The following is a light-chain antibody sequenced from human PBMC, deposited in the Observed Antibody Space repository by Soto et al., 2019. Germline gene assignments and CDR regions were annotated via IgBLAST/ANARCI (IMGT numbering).Light chain of an antibody. J-gene: IGKJ1*01. CDR3: QQSYSTPRT. V-gene: IGKV1-39*01. CDR1: QSISSY. CDR2: HTS. Sequence: DIQMTQSPSSLSASVGDRVTITCRASQSISSYLNWYQQKPGKAPKVLIYHTSSLQSGVPSRFSGSGAGTEFTLIISSLQPEDFATYYCQQSYSTPRTFGQGTKVDIK.